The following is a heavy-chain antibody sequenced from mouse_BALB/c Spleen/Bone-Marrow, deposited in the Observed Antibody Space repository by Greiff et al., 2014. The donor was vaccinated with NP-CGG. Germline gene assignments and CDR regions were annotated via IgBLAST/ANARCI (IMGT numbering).Heavy chain of an antibody. J-gene: IGHJ4*01. Sequence: DVHLVESGGDLVKPGGSLKLSCAASGFTFSTYGMSWVRQTPDKRLEWVATINSGGSYTYYPDSVKGRFTISRDNAKNTLYLQMSSLKSEDTAMYYCTRRGRYDERGDMDYWGQGTSVTVSS. CDR3: TRRGRYDERGDMDY. CDR2: INSGGSYT. D-gene: IGHD2-14*01. CDR1: GFTFSTYG. V-gene: IGHV5-6*01.